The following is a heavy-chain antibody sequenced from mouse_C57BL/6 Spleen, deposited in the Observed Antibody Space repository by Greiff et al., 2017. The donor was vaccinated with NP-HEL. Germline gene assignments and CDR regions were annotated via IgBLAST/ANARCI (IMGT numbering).Heavy chain of an antibody. CDR1: GFTFSDYY. V-gene: IGHV5-16*01. CDR3: ARDRGYGSSYGFAY. CDR2: INYDGSST. Sequence: EVMLVESEGGLVQPGSSMKLSCTASGFTFSDYYMAWVRQVPEKGLEWVANINYDGSSTYYLDSLKSRFIISRDNAKNILYLQMSSLKSEDTATYYCARDRGYGSSYGFAYWGQGTLVTVSA. J-gene: IGHJ3*01. D-gene: IGHD1-1*01.